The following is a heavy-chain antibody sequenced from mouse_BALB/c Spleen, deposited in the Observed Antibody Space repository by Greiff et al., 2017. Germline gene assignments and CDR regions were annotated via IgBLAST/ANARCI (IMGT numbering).Heavy chain of an antibody. CDR2: IDPENGNT. V-gene: IGHV14-1*02. D-gene: IGHD3-1*01. CDR1: GFNIKDYY. Sequence: VHVKQSGAELVRPGALVKLSCKASGFNIKDYYMHWVKQRPEQGLEWIGWIDPENGNTIYDPKFQGKASITADTSSNTAYLQLSSLTSEDTAVYYCARGATGFAYWGQGTLVTVSA. CDR3: ARGATGFAY. J-gene: IGHJ3*01.